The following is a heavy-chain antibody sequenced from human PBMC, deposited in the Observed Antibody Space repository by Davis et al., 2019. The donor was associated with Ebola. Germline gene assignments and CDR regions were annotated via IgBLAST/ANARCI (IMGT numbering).Heavy chain of an antibody. D-gene: IGHD6-13*01. Sequence: ASVKVSCKASGYTFTNYGINWVRQAPGQGLEWMGRINPNSGGTNYAQKFQGRVTMTRDTSITTAYMELSRLRSEDTAVYYCARGGAIAAFLGGYWGQGTLVTVSS. CDR1: GYTFTNYG. CDR2: INPNSGGT. J-gene: IGHJ4*02. CDR3: ARGGAIAAFLGGY. V-gene: IGHV1-2*06.